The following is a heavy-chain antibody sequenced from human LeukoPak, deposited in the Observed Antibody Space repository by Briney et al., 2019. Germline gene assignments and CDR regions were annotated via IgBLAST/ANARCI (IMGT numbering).Heavy chain of an antibody. CDR3: ARFLGDYVWGSYVDY. J-gene: IGHJ4*02. Sequence: SETLSLTCTVSGYSISSGYYWGWIRQPPGKGLEWIGSIYHSGSTYYNPSLKSRVTISVDTSKNQFSLKLSSVTAADTAVYYCARFLGDYVWGSYVDYWGQGTLVTVSS. CDR1: GYSISSGYY. V-gene: IGHV4-38-2*02. CDR2: IYHSGST. D-gene: IGHD3-16*01.